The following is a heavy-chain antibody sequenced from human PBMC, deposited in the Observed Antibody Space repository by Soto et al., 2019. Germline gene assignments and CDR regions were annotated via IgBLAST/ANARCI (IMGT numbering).Heavy chain of an antibody. V-gene: IGHV4-34*01. J-gene: IGHJ6*02. D-gene: IGHD3-22*01. Sequence: PSETLSLTCAVYGGSFSGYYWSWIRQPPGKGLEWIGEINHSGSTNYNPSLKSRVTISVDTSKNQFSLKLSSVTAADTAVYYCARGLLLYYYDSSGYYYIYYYYGMDVWGQGTTVTVS. CDR2: INHSGST. CDR3: ARGLLLYYYDSSGYYYIYYYYGMDV. CDR1: GGSFSGYY.